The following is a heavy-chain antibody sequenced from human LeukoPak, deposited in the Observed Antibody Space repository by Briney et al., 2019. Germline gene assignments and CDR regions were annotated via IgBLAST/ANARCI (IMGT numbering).Heavy chain of an antibody. V-gene: IGHV3-33*06. CDR1: GFTFSRYA. CDR2: IWSDGSNR. Sequence: GGSLRLSCAASGFTFSRYAMGWVRQAPGKGLEWVAVIWSDGSNRYYGDPGKGRFTISRDNFQSTVYLQMNSLRAEDTAVYYCAKDAQRGFDYSNSLDNWGQGTLVTVSS. CDR3: AKDAQRGFDYSNSLDN. D-gene: IGHD4-11*01. J-gene: IGHJ4*02.